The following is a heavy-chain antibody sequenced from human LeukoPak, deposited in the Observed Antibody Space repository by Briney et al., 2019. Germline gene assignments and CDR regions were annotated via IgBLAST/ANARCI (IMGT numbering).Heavy chain of an antibody. CDR3: AGSFGELTFFDY. CDR2: IRSKTYGGTT. J-gene: IGHJ4*02. CDR1: GFTFGDYG. D-gene: IGHD3-10*01. Sequence: GGSLRLSCTTSGFTFGDYGLIWVRQAPGKGLEWVGFIRSKTYGGTTEYAASAKGRFTILRDDSKNIAYLQMNSLKTEDTAVYYCAGSFGELTFFDYWGQGTLVTVSS. V-gene: IGHV3-49*04.